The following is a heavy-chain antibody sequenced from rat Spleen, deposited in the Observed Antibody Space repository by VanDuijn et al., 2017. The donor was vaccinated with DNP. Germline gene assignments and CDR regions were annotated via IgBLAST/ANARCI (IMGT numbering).Heavy chain of an antibody. D-gene: IGHD3-2*01. CDR3: ARQLWY. CDR2: ISYDGFRT. V-gene: IGHV5-17*01. CDR1: GFTFSDYA. Sequence: EVQLVESGGGLLQPGRSLKLSCAASGFTFSDYAMVWVRQAPKKGLEWVATISYDGFRTYHRDSVKGRFTISRDNAKSTLYLQMDSLRSEDTATYYCARQLWYWGQGVMVTVSS. J-gene: IGHJ2*01.